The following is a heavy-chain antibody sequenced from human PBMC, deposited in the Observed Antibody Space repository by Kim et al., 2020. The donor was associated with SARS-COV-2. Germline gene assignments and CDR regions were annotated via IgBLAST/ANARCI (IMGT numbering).Heavy chain of an antibody. CDR2: ICWNSCSI. V-gene: IGHV3-9*01. CDR3: SKDMSSSVWTGFDP. J-gene: IGHJ5*02. CDR1: GFTFDYYA. Sequence: GGVLRLSCAASGFTFDYYAMHWVRQAPGKGLEWVSCICWNSCSIGYADSVKGRFTISRDNAKNSLYLQMNSLRAEDTALYYCSKDMSSSVWTGFDPWGQGTLVTVSS. D-gene: IGHD3-16*01.